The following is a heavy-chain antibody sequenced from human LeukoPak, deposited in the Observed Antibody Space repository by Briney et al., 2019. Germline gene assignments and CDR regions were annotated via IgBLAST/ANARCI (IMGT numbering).Heavy chain of an antibody. CDR1: GFTFSDYA. CDR2: ISKDGSDK. V-gene: IGHV3-30-3*01. J-gene: IGHJ4*02. Sequence: GGSLRLSCAASGFTFSDYAMHWVRQAPGKGLEWVAVISKDGSDKYYPGSVRGRFTISRDNSKNTIYLQMDSLRAEDTAIYYCARDYWRNYDYWGQGTLVTVSS. CDR3: ARDYWRNYDY. D-gene: IGHD1-7*01.